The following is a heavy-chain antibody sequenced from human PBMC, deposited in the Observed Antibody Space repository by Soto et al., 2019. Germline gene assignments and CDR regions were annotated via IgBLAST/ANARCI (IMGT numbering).Heavy chain of an antibody. CDR1: GFTFSSYW. V-gene: IGHV3-74*01. CDR2: INSDGSST. CDR3: ARVLTIPQLYCTNGVCYPDWDY. J-gene: IGHJ4*02. D-gene: IGHD2-8*01. Sequence: PGGSLRLSCAASGFTFSSYWMHWVRQAPGKGLVWVSRINSDGSSTSYAESVKGRFTISRDNAKNTLYLQMNSLRAEDTAVYYCARVLTIPQLYCTNGVCYPDWDYWGQGTLVT.